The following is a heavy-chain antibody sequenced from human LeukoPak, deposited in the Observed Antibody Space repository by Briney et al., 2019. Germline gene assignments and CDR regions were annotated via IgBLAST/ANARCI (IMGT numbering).Heavy chain of an antibody. CDR2: IWYDGRNE. D-gene: IGHD3-10*01. CDR1: GFTFNKYG. Sequence: PGGSLRLSCVASGFTFNKYGVHWVRQAPGKGLEWVAVIWYDGRNEYYADSVKGQLAISRDNDKNTGNLQMNSLRAEDTAVYYCERDGSGLAVRGWFDFWGQGTLVTVSS. J-gene: IGHJ5*01. CDR3: ERDGSGLAVRGWFDF. V-gene: IGHV3-33*01.